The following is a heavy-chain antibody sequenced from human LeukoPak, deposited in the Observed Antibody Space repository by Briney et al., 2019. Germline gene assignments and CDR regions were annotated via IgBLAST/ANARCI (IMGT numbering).Heavy chain of an antibody. CDR1: GYTFTGYY. J-gene: IGHJ3*02. D-gene: IGHD3-10*01. CDR3: ARWDYYGSVVAFDI. Sequence: GASVKVSCKASGYTFTGYYMHWVRQAPGQGLEWMGWINPNSGGTSYAQKFQGRVTMTRDTSISTAYMELSRLRSDDTAVYYCARWDYYGSVVAFDIWGQGTMVTVSS. V-gene: IGHV1-2*02. CDR2: INPNSGGT.